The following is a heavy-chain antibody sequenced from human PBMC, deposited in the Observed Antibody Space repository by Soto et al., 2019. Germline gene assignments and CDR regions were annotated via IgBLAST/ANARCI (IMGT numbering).Heavy chain of an antibody. CDR2: IEPSGGKT. Sequence: ASVKVSCKASGYTFTRDQIHWVRQAPGQGLEWMGMIEPSGGKTNYAQKFQGRVTLTSDTSTSTVYMALSSLRSDDTAIYFCGRVMRSLLSITALDTWGQGALVTVSS. CDR1: GYTFTRDQ. J-gene: IGHJ5*02. CDR3: GRVMRSLLSITALDT. V-gene: IGHV1-46*01. D-gene: IGHD3-10*01.